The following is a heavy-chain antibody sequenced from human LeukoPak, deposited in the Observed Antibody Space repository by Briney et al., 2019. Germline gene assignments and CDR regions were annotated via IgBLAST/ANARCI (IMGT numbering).Heavy chain of an antibody. D-gene: IGHD2-15*01. CDR2: VNHSGST. J-gene: IGHJ4*02. CDR1: GGSFSGYY. V-gene: IGHV4-34*01. Sequence: SETLSLTCAVYGGSFSGYYWSWIRQPPGKGLEWIGEVNHSGSTNYNPSLKSRVTISVDTSKNQFSLKLSSVTAADTAVYYCAILTGRVSGAGLFSRRHYFDYWGQGTLVTVSS. CDR3: AILTGRVSGAGLFSRRHYFDY.